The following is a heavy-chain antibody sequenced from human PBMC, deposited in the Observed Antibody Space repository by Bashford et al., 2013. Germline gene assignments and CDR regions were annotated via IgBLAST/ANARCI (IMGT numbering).Heavy chain of an antibody. CDR1: GFTFTNHA. J-gene: IGHJ5*02. CDR2: MTGNGGST. Sequence: GGSLRLSCAASGFTFTNHAMTWVRQAPGKGLEWVSAMTGNGGSTFYSDSVKGRFTISRDNSKSTLFLQMSSLRAEDSAVYYCAKSRAFSSSSDWSDPWGQGTLVTVSS. D-gene: IGHD2-2*01. CDR3: AKSRAFSSSSDWSDP. V-gene: IGHV3-23*01.